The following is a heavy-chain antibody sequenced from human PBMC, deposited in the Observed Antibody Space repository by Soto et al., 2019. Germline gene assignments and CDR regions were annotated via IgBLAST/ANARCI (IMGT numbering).Heavy chain of an antibody. V-gene: IGHV1-2*02. CDR2: INPNSGGT. D-gene: IGHD6-13*01. J-gene: IGHJ4*02. Sequence: QVQLVQSGAEVKKPGASVNVSCKASGYTFTGYYMHWVRQAPGQGLEWMGWINPNSGGTNYAQKFQGRVTLPRDTSISTAYMVRSRLRSDDTAVYYCARTSLDRSSWYYKDYWRQGTLVTVSS. CDR3: ARTSLDRSSWYYKDY. CDR1: GYTFTGYY.